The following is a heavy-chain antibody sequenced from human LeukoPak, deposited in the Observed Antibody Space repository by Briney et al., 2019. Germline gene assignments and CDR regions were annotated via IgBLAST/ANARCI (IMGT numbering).Heavy chain of an antibody. Sequence: PGGSLRLSCAASGFTFSSHAIHWVRQAPGKGLEWVAFISYDGSKNYYADPVKGRFTISSDNSRNTLYLPMNSLRAEDTAVYCCARDSSGDYAVDYWGQGTLVSVSS. CDR2: ISYDGSKN. CDR1: GFTFSSHA. J-gene: IGHJ4*02. V-gene: IGHV3-30-3*01. CDR3: ARDSSGDYAVDY. D-gene: IGHD4-17*01.